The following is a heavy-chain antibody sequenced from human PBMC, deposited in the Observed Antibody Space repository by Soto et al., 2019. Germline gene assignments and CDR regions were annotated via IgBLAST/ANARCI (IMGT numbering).Heavy chain of an antibody. CDR1: GFTFSSFA. V-gene: IGHV3-30*01. Sequence: QVQLVESGGGVVQPGRSLRLSCAASGFTFSSFAMHWVRQAPGKGLEWVAVMSYDGSNKYYADSVKGRFTISRDNSKNTLYLQMNTLTTEDTAVYYCAGILWLGSKSDWFDPWGQGPLVTVSS. CDR3: AGILWLGSKSDWFDP. J-gene: IGHJ5*02. D-gene: IGHD3-10*01. CDR2: MSYDGSNK.